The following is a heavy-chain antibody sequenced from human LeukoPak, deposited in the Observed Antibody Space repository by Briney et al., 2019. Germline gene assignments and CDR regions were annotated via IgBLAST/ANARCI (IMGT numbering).Heavy chain of an antibody. CDR1: GFTFRDYG. Sequence: GRSLRLSCSASGFTFRDYGMHWVRQAPGKGLEWVAHIRHDGSKAFYADSVEGRFTISRDNSKNTLYLQMSSLRAEDTAVYYCAKDLGYCSSTSCYAPDYWGQGTLVTASS. D-gene: IGHD2-2*03. V-gene: IGHV3-30*02. CDR2: IRHDGSKA. J-gene: IGHJ4*02. CDR3: AKDLGYCSSTSCYAPDY.